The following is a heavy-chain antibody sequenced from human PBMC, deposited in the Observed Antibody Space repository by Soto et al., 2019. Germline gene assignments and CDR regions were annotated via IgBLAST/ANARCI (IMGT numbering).Heavy chain of an antibody. CDR3: ADQIATGH. CDR2: ISYDGNTK. Sequence: QVQLVESGGGVVLPGTSLRLSCAASGFIFSRSGMHWVRQAPGKGLEWVAVISYDGNTKYYADSVKGRFTISRDNSKNTLYLQMTSLRVEATAVYYCADQIATGHWGQGTLVTVSS. J-gene: IGHJ4*02. CDR1: GFIFSRSG. V-gene: IGHV3-30*03.